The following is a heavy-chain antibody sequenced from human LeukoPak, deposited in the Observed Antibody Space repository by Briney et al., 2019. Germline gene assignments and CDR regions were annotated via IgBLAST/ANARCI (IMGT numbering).Heavy chain of an antibody. CDR3: ARDWSGYDYGAFDI. CDR1: GGSISSSSYY. Sequence: PSETLSLTCTVSGGSISSSSYYWGWIRQPPGKGLEWIGSIYYSGSTYYNPSLKSRVTISVDTSKNQFSLKLSSVTAADTAVNYCARDWSGYDYGAFDIWGQGTMVPVSS. J-gene: IGHJ3*02. V-gene: IGHV4-39*07. D-gene: IGHD5-12*01. CDR2: IYYSGST.